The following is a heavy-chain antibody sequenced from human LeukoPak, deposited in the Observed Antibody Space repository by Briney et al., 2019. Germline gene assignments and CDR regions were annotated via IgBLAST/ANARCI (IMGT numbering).Heavy chain of an antibody. V-gene: IGHV3-7*01. Sequence: GGSLRLSCAASGFTFSSYWMNWVRQAPGKGLEWVANIKQDGSEKYYVDSVKGRFTVSRDNADNSLYLQMNSLRAEDTAVYYCARDLTVPGQGNSYYYGMDVWGQGTTVTVSS. CDR3: ARDLTVPGQGNSYYYGMDV. CDR1: GFTFSSYW. CDR2: IKQDGSEK. D-gene: IGHD6-19*01. J-gene: IGHJ6*02.